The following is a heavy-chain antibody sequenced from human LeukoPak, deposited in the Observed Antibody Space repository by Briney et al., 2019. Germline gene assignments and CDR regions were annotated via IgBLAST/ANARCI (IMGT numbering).Heavy chain of an antibody. CDR1: GGSISSFH. D-gene: IGHD3-22*01. Sequence: PSETLSLTCTGSGGSISSFHWSWLRQPPGKGLEWIGVIYYSGTTKYNPSFESRVTMSVDRSRKQFSLNLSSVTAADTAVYYCARCLNYYDGSGYCNWFDPWGQGTLVTVSS. CDR3: ARCLNYYDGSGYCNWFDP. V-gene: IGHV4-59*01. CDR2: IYYSGTT. J-gene: IGHJ5*02.